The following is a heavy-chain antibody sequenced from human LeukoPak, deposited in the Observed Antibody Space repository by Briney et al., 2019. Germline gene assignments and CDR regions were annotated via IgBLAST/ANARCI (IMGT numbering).Heavy chain of an antibody. CDR1: GLTVSSNC. D-gene: IGHD3-22*01. J-gene: IGHJ4*02. Sequence: TGGSLRLSCAASGLTVSSNCMSWVRQAPGKGLECVSFIYSGGNTYYADSVKGRFTISRDNSKNTVHLQMNSLRAEDTAMYYCARRAGDYSHPYDYWGQGTLVTVSS. V-gene: IGHV3-53*01. CDR2: IYSGGNT. CDR3: ARRAGDYSHPYDY.